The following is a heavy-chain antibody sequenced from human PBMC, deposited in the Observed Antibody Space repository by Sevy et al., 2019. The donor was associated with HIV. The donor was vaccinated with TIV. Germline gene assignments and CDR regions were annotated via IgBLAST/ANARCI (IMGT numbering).Heavy chain of an antibody. CDR3: ARGATKTGSYSGAY. J-gene: IGHJ4*02. D-gene: IGHD1-26*01. CDR1: GLTFSNYS. CDR2: ITSGGSYI. Sequence: GGSLRLSCVASGLTFSNYSMNWVRQAPGKGLEWVSSITSGGSYIYYADSVKGRFTISRDNAKNSVYLQMNSLRAEDTAVYFCARGATKTGSYSGAYWGQGTLVTVSS. V-gene: IGHV3-21*01.